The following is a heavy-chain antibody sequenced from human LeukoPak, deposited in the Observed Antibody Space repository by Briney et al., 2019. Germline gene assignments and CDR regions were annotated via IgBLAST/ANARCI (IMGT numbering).Heavy chain of an antibody. D-gene: IGHD6-19*01. Sequence: GGSLRLSCAASGFTFSSYAMGWVRQAPGKGLEWVSAISGSGGSTYYADSVKGRFTVSRDNSKNTLYLQMNSLRAEDTAVYYCAKDEWLVRRFDYWGQGTLVTVSS. CDR3: AKDEWLVRRFDY. J-gene: IGHJ4*02. CDR2: ISGSGGST. V-gene: IGHV3-23*01. CDR1: GFTFSSYA.